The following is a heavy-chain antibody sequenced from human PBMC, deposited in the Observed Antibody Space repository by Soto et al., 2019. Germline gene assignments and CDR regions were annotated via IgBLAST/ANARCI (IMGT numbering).Heavy chain of an antibody. CDR1: GFTFSNSA. CDR2: ISVSGDST. J-gene: IGHJ4*02. CDR3: AKEVRPNDY. V-gene: IGHV3-23*01. Sequence: EVQLLESGGDLVPPGGSLRLSCAVSGFTFSNSAMRWVRQAPGKGLEWVSSISVSGDSTYYADSVKGRFTISRDNSKNTLYLQMNSLRTEDTAVYYCAKEVRPNDYWGQGTLVTVSS. D-gene: IGHD2-2*01.